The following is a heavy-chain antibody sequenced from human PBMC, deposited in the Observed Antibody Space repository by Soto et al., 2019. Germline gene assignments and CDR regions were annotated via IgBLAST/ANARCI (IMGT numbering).Heavy chain of an antibody. CDR3: AKDRVTIFGVVTLPYYYYGMDV. D-gene: IGHD3-3*01. CDR2: ISGSGGST. CDR1: GFTFSSYA. Sequence: GSLRLSCAASGFTFSSYAMSWVRQAPGKGLEWVSAISGSGGSTYYADSVKGRFTISRDNSKNTLYLQMNSLRAEDTAVYYCAKDRVTIFGVVTLPYYYYGMDVWGQGTTVTVSS. J-gene: IGHJ6*02. V-gene: IGHV3-23*01.